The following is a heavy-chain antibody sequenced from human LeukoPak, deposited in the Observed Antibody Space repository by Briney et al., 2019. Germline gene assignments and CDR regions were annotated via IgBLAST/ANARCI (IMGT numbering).Heavy chain of an antibody. CDR2: ISYDGSNK. CDR3: AKDLGGWIQLWIGAFDI. V-gene: IGHV3-30*18. Sequence: PGGSLRLSCAASGFTFSSYGMHWVRQAPGKGLEWVAVISYDGSNKYYADSVKGRFTISRDNSKNTLCLQMNSLRAEDTAVYYCAKDLGGWIQLWIGAFDIWGQGTMVTVSS. D-gene: IGHD5-18*01. CDR1: GFTFSSYG. J-gene: IGHJ3*02.